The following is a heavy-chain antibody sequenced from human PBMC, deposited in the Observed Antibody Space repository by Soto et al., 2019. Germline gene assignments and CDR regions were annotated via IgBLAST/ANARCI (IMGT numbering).Heavy chain of an antibody. D-gene: IGHD6-19*01. Sequence: GESLKISCKGSGYSFTSYWIGWVRQMPGKGLEWMGIIYPGDSDTRYSPSLQGQVTISADKSISTAYLQWSSLKASDTAMYYCARHRYSSGWYPPDDYWGQGTLVTVSS. CDR1: GYSFTSYW. CDR2: IYPGDSDT. J-gene: IGHJ4*02. V-gene: IGHV5-51*01. CDR3: ARHRYSSGWYPPDDY.